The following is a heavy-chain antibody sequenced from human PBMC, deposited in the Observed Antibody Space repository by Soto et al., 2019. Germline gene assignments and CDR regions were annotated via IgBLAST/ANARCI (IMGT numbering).Heavy chain of an antibody. CDR3: ASKLTYGGSSDY. V-gene: IGHV3-23*01. Sequence: EVQLLESGGGLVQPGGSPRLSCAASGFTFSSYGMSWVRQAPGKGLEWVSTISGSGGSTYYADSVKGRFTISRDNSKNTLYLQMNSLRAEDTAVYYCASKLTYGGSSDYWGQGTLVTVSS. CDR1: GFTFSSYG. D-gene: IGHD4-17*01. J-gene: IGHJ4*02. CDR2: ISGSGGST.